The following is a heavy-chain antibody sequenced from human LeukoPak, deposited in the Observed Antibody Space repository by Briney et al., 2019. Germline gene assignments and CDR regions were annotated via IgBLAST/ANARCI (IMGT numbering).Heavy chain of an antibody. D-gene: IGHD3-10*01. Sequence: KVSCKASGYTFTSYDINWVRQATGQGLEWMGIIYPGDSDTRYSPSFQGQVTISADKSISTAYLQWSSLKASDTAMYYCARQGGSGSYGGRYNWFDPWGQGTLVTVSS. V-gene: IGHV5-51*01. CDR1: GYTFTSYD. CDR3: ARQGGSGSYGGRYNWFDP. CDR2: IYPGDSDT. J-gene: IGHJ5*02.